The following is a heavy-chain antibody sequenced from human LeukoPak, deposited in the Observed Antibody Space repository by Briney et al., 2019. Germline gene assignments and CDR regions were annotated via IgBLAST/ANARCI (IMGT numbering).Heavy chain of an antibody. CDR1: GGSISSGSYY. CDR2: IYTSGST. Sequence: SETLSLTCTVSGGSISSGSYYWSWIRQPAGKGLEWIGRIYTSGSTNYNPSLKSRVTISVDTSKNQFSLKLSSVTAADTAVYYCARVDWYYYYMDVWGKGTTVTVS. V-gene: IGHV4-61*02. J-gene: IGHJ6*03. D-gene: IGHD3/OR15-3a*01. CDR3: ARVDWYYYYMDV.